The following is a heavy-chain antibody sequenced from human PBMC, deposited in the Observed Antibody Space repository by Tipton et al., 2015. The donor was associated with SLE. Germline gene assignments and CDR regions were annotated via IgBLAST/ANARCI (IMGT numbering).Heavy chain of an antibody. V-gene: IGHV4-4*02. D-gene: IGHD6-13*01. CDR3: ARGRAGYSSSWYRGYYYMDV. J-gene: IGHJ6*03. Sequence: TLTLTCAVSGGSISSSNWWIWVRQPPGKGLEWIGEIYHSGSTNYNPSLKSRVTISVDKSKNQFSLKLSSVTAADTAVYYCARGRAGYSSSWYRGYYYMDVWGKGTTVTVSS. CDR2: IYHSGST. CDR1: GGSISSSNW.